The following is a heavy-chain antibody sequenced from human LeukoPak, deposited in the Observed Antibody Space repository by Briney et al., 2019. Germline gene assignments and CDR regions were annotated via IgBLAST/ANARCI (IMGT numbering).Heavy chain of an antibody. J-gene: IGHJ4*02. CDR1: GFTLTNYA. CDR3: AKGYTTGGSEGYLDY. Sequence: GGSLRLSCAASGFTLTNYAMNWVRQIPGKGLEWVSGISGGNTYYADSVRGRITLSRDSSKNTLYLHMDSLRAEDTAVYLCAKGYTTGGSEGYLDYWGQGTLVSVSS. D-gene: IGHD2/OR15-2a*01. V-gene: IGHV3-23*01. CDR2: ISGGNT.